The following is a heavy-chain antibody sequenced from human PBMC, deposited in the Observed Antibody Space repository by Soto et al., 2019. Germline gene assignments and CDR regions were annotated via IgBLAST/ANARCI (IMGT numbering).Heavy chain of an antibody. CDR3: ARGPYDYVWGSDPPHFDY. CDR1: GFTSSDYY. J-gene: IGHJ4*02. CDR2: ISSSGSTI. Sequence: GGSLRLSCAASGFTSSDYYMSWIRQAPGKGLEWVSYISSSGSTIYYADSVKGRFTISRDNAKNSLYLQMNSLRAEDTAVYYCARGPYDYVWGSDPPHFDYWGQGTLVTVSS. D-gene: IGHD3-16*02. V-gene: IGHV3-11*01.